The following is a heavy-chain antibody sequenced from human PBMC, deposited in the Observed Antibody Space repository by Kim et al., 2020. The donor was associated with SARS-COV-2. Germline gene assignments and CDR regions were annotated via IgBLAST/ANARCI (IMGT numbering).Heavy chain of an antibody. D-gene: IGHD1-1*01. Sequence: GGSLRLSCAASGFTFSDSAIHWVRQASGKGLEWVGRIRSKANTSATAYTASVNGRFTISRADSKHTAYLQMNSLKTEDTAVYFCTRVPGTPLAFWDAFDIWGQGTMVTVSS. CDR1: GFTFSDSA. V-gene: IGHV3-73*01. J-gene: IGHJ3*02. CDR2: IRSKANTSAT. CDR3: TRVPGTPLAFWDAFDI.